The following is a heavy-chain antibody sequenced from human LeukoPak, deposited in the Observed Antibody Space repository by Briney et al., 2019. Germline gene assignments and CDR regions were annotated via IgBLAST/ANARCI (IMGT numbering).Heavy chain of an antibody. CDR1: GFTFSSYA. CDR3: AKAWRSSGWYASSYFDY. D-gene: IGHD6-19*01. Sequence: GGSLRLSCAASGFTFSSYAMSWVRQAPGKGLEWVSAISGSGGSTCYADSVKGRFTISRDNSKNTLYLQMNSLRAEDTAVYYCAKAWRSSGWYASSYFDYWGQGTLVTVSS. CDR2: ISGSGGST. V-gene: IGHV3-23*01. J-gene: IGHJ4*02.